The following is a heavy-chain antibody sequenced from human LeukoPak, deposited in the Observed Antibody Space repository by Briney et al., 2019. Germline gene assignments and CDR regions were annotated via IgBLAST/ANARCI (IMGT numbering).Heavy chain of an antibody. CDR1: GFTFSSYW. CDR2: IKQDGSEK. CDR3: AREVVGDPDWFDP. J-gene: IGHJ5*02. Sequence: GGSLRLSCAASGFTFSSYWMSWVRQAPGKGLEWVANIKQDGSEKYYVDSVKGRFTISRDNAKNSLYLQMNSLRAEDTAVYYCAREVVGDPDWFDPWGQGTLVTVSS. V-gene: IGHV3-7*01. D-gene: IGHD2-15*01.